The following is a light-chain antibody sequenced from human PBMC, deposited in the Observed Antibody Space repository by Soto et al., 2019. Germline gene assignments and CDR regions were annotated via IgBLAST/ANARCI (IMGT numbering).Light chain of an antibody. CDR3: CSYTRSGTLI. CDR2: DVS. Sequence: QSALTQPASVSGSPGQSITISCVGTSSDIGDYNYVSWYQQHPGKVPKVIIYDVSKRPSGVSYRFSGTKSGNTASLTVSGLQAEDESDYYCCSYTRSGTLIFGTGTKVTVL. CDR1: SSDIGDYNY. V-gene: IGLV2-14*01. J-gene: IGLJ1*01.